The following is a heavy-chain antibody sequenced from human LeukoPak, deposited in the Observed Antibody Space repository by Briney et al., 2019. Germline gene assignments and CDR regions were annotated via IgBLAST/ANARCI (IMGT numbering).Heavy chain of an antibody. D-gene: IGHD2-21*01. CDR3: AGNSPGFDS. CDR1: GFTFSSYW. Sequence: PGGSLRLPCAASGFTFSSYWMHWGRQAPGKGLGWVSRINSDGTSTSYADSVKGRFIISRDNAKNTLFLKMNSLRAEDTAVYYCAGNSPGFDSWGQGTLVTVSS. CDR2: INSDGTST. J-gene: IGHJ4*02. V-gene: IGHV3-74*01.